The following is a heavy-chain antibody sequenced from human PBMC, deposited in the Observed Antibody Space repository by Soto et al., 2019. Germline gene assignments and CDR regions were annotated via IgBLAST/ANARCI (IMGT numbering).Heavy chain of an antibody. CDR1: GGSISSYY. D-gene: IGHD3-16*01. J-gene: IGHJ6*02. Sequence: PSETLSLTCTVSGGSISSYYWSWIRQHPGKGLEWIGYIYYSGSTYYNPSLKSRVTISVDTSKNQFSLKLSSVTAADTAVYYCARDRDYVWGSYGMDVWGQGTTVTVSS. CDR2: IYYSGST. CDR3: ARDRDYVWGSYGMDV. V-gene: IGHV4-59*06.